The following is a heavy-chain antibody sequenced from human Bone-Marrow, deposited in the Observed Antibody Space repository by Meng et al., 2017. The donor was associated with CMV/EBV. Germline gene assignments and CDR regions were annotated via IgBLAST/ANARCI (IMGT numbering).Heavy chain of an antibody. CDR1: GYTFTSYG. V-gene: IGHV1-18*01. CDR2: ISAYNGNT. CDR3: ARDPAVAGFPYHYYYGMDV. D-gene: IGHD6-19*01. J-gene: IGHJ6*02. Sequence: ASVKVSCKASGYTFTSYGISWVRQAPGQGLEWMGWISAYNGNTNYAQKLQGRVTMTTDTSTSTAYMELRSLRSDDTAVDYCARDPAVAGFPYHYYYGMDVWGQGTTVTFSS.